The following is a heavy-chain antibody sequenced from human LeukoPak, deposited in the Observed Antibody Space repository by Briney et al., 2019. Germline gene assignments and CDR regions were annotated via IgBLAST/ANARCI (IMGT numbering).Heavy chain of an antibody. V-gene: IGHV3-48*03. CDR2: ISSSGSTI. Sequence: PGGSLRLSCAASGFTFSSYEMNRVRQAPGKGLEWVSYISSSGSTIYYADSVKGRFTISRDNAKNSLHLQMNSLRAEDTAVYYCAREGVVSDYYFDYWGQGTLVTVSS. CDR3: AREGVVSDYYFDY. J-gene: IGHJ4*02. CDR1: GFTFSSYE. D-gene: IGHD2-15*01.